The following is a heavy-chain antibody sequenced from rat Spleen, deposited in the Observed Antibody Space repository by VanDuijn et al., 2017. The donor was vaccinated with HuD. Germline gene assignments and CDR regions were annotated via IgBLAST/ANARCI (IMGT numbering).Heavy chain of an antibody. V-gene: IGHV2-30*01. D-gene: IGHD1-11*01. J-gene: IGHJ3*01. CDR2: IWTGGST. Sequence: QVQLKESGPGLVQPSQTLSHTCTVSGFSLTSYNVHWVRQPTGKGLEWMGVIWTGGSTNYNSAFKSRPSISRDTSKSQVFLKMNSLQTEETAIYFCTRTYGGYTSHWFAYWGQGTLVTGSS. CDR1: GFSLTSYN. CDR3: TRTYGGYTSHWFAY.